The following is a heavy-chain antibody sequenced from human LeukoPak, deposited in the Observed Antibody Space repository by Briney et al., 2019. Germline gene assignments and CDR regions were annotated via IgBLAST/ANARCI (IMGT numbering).Heavy chain of an antibody. V-gene: IGHV4-34*01. CDR1: GGSFSGYY. Sequence: SETLSLTCAVYGGSFSGYYWSWIRQPPGKGLEWIGEINHSGSTNYNRSLKSRVTISVDTSKNQFSLKLSSVTAADTAVYYCARGRGYCSSTSCSPFDYWGQGTLVTVSS. D-gene: IGHD2-2*01. CDR2: INHSGST. CDR3: ARGRGYCSSTSCSPFDY. J-gene: IGHJ4*02.